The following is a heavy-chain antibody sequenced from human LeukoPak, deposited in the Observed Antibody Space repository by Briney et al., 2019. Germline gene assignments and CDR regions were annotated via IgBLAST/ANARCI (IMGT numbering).Heavy chain of an antibody. CDR2: IYTSGST. J-gene: IGHJ5*02. Sequence: SETLSLTCSVSGGSISSYYWSWIRQPARKGLEWIGRIYTSGSTKYNPSLKSRVTMSVDTSKNQFSLKLSSVTAADTAVYYCARGRPYQLLSYRFDPWGQGTLVTVSS. V-gene: IGHV4-4*07. CDR3: ARGRPYQLLSYRFDP. CDR1: GGSISSYY. D-gene: IGHD6-6*01.